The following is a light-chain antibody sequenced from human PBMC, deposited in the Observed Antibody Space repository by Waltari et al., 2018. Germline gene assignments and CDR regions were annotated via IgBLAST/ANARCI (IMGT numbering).Light chain of an antibody. CDR1: QSDTSN. CDR2: GAS. V-gene: IGKV3-15*01. CDR3: LQYNDWPPWT. Sequence: EIVMTQSPATLSVSPGERATLSCRASQSDTSNLAWYQQKPGQAPRLLIFGASTRATDIPARFSGSGSGTEFTLTISSLQSEDFAVYYCLQYNDWPPWTFGQGTKVEIK. J-gene: IGKJ1*01.